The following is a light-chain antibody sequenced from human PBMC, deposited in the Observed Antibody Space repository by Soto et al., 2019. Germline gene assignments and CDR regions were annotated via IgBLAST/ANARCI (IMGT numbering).Light chain of an antibody. CDR2: EVN. CDR1: SSNIGSNF. V-gene: IGLV2-8*01. CDR3: SSYAGSNTWV. Sequence: QTVVTQPPSVSAAPGQRVAISCSGSSSNIGSNFVSWYRHVPGTAPKLLIFEVNSRPSGVPDRFSGSKSGNTASLTVSGLQAEDESHYYCSSYAGSNTWVFGGGTQLTVL. J-gene: IGLJ3*02.